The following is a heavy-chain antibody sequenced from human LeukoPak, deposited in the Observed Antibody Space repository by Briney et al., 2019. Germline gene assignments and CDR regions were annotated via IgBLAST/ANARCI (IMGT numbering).Heavy chain of an antibody. CDR3: ARDNYSGSRYFDH. V-gene: IGHV3-11*04. D-gene: IGHD1-26*01. CDR2: ISSSGRTM. J-gene: IGHJ4*02. Sequence: LSLTCTVSGYSISSGYYWGWIRQPPGKGLEWVSYISSSGRTMYYADSVKGRFTVSRDNAKNSLYLQMNSLRAEDTAIYYCARDNYSGSRYFDHWGQGTLVTVSS. CDR1: GYSISSGYY.